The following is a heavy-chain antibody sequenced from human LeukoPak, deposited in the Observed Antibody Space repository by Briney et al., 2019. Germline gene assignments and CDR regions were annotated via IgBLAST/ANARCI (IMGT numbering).Heavy chain of an antibody. CDR1: GGSISSYY. Sequence: LETLSLTCTVSGGSISSYYWSWIRQPAGKGLEWIGRIYTSGSTNYNPSLKSRVTMSVDTSQNQFSLKLSSVTAADTAVYYCARGRDGYNLDWFDPWGQGTLVTVSS. D-gene: IGHD5-24*01. V-gene: IGHV4-4*07. CDR3: ARGRDGYNLDWFDP. J-gene: IGHJ5*02. CDR2: IYTSGST.